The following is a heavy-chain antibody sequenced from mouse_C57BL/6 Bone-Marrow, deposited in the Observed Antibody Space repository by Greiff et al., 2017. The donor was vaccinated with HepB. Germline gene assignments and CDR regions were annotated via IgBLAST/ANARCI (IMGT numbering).Heavy chain of an antibody. Sequence: EVKLMESGGDLVKPGGSLKLSCAASGFTFSSYGMSWVRQTPDKRLEWVATISSGGSYTYYPDSVKGRFTISRDDAKNTLYLQMSSLKSEDTAMYYCASDGYSDYWGQGTTLTVSS. CDR2: ISSGGSYT. CDR3: ASDGYSDY. J-gene: IGHJ2*01. D-gene: IGHD2-3*01. V-gene: IGHV5-6*01. CDR1: GFTFSSYG.